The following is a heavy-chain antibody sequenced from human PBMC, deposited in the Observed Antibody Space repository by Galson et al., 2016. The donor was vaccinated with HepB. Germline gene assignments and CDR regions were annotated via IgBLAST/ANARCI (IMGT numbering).Heavy chain of an antibody. J-gene: IGHJ6*02. CDR3: ARDGGGTGGYYYYAMDV. Sequence: SLRLSCAASGFTFSRYDMHWVRHVTGKGLEWVSAIGTAGDTYYPGSVKGRFTIPRENAKNSLYLQMNSLKDEDTAVYYCARDGGGTGGYYYYAMDVWGQGTMVTVSS. V-gene: IGHV3-13*01. D-gene: IGHD1-14*01. CDR2: IGTAGDT. CDR1: GFTFSRYD.